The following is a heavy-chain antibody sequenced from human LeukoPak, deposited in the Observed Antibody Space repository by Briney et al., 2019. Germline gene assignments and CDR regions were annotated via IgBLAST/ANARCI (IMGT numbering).Heavy chain of an antibody. CDR1: GGSISSSNW. V-gene: IGHV4-4*02. Sequence: SETLSLTCAVSGGSISSSNWWSWVRQPPGKGLEWIGEIYHSGSTYYNPSLKSRVTISVDTSKNQFSLKLSSVTAADTAVYYCARGYCSSTSCYEVDYWGQGTLVTVSS. CDR2: IYHSGST. CDR3: ARGYCSSTSCYEVDY. D-gene: IGHD2-2*01. J-gene: IGHJ4*02.